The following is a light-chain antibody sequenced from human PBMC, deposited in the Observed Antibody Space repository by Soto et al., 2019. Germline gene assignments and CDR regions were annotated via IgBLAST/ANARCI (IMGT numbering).Light chain of an antibody. V-gene: IGKV3-15*01. Sequence: EIVMTQSPATLSVSPGERVILSCRASQSVSDNLAWYQQKPGQAPRLLIYGASTRATTIPARFSGSGSGTEFTLTISSLQSEDFAVYYCQQSNNWTYTVGQWTRLDIK. CDR2: GAS. CDR1: QSVSDN. J-gene: IGKJ2*01. CDR3: QQSNNWTYT.